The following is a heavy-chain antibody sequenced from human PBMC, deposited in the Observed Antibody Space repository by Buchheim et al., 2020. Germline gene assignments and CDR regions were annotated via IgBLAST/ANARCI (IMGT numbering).Heavy chain of an antibody. CDR3: ASHSPYGLLYTFDS. V-gene: IGHV4-4*02. D-gene: IGHD3-16*01. CDR2: IYHSGST. CDR1: GGSISSTKW. J-gene: IGHJ3*02. Sequence: QVQLQESGPGLVKPSGTLSLTCAVSGGSISSTKWWTWVHQPPGKGLEWIGEIYHSGSTNYNPSLKSRVTISIDKSKNQFSLKLTSVTAADTAVYYCASHSPYGLLYTFDSWGQGA.